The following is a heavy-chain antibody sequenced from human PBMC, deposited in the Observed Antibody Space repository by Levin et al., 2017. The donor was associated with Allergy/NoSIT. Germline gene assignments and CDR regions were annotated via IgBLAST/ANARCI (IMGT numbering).Heavy chain of an antibody. D-gene: IGHD3-9*01. Sequence: LSLTCAASGFTFSSSSMNWVRQAPGKGLEWVSSISSSSSYIYYADSVKGRFTISRDNAKNSLYLQMNSLRAEDTAVYYCARDLRYYDILTGYYLDWYFDLWGRGTLVTVSS. CDR3: ARDLRYYDILTGYYLDWYFDL. CDR2: ISSSSSYI. CDR1: GFTFSSSS. J-gene: IGHJ2*01. V-gene: IGHV3-21*01.